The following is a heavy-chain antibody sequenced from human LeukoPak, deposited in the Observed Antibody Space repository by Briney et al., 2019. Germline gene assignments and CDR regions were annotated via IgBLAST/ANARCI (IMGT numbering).Heavy chain of an antibody. D-gene: IGHD4-17*01. Sequence: SETLSLTCSVYGGSFSGYYCVWIRQAPEKGLEWIGEINHSGFTNYNPSLKSRVTISIDTSKNQFSLKLSSVTAADSAVYYCARHLSGDYKPPYDSWGQGNLVTVSS. J-gene: IGHJ4*02. CDR1: GGSFSGYY. CDR3: ARHLSGDYKPPYDS. CDR2: INHSGFT. V-gene: IGHV4-34*01.